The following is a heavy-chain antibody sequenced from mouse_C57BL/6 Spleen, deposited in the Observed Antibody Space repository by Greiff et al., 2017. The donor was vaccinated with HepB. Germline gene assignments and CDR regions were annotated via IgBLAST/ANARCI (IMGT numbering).Heavy chain of an antibody. CDR1: GYTFTSYW. CDR2: IDPSDSYT. J-gene: IGHJ1*03. CDR3: AREGLLPPGRYFDV. V-gene: IGHV1-59*01. Sequence: QVQLQQPGAELVRPGTSVKLSCKASGYTFTSYWMHWVKQRPGQGLEWIGVIDPSDSYTNYNQKFKGKATLTVDTSSSTAYMQLSSLTSEDSAVYYCAREGLLPPGRYFDVWGTGTTVTVSS. D-gene: IGHD2-3*01.